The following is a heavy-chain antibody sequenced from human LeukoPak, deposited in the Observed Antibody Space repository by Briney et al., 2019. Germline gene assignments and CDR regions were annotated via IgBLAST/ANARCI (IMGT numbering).Heavy chain of an antibody. D-gene: IGHD2-2*01. CDR3: ARGLLGYCSSTSCLSEHYYYMDV. CDR1: GGSISSYY. CDR2: IYTSGST. Sequence: SETLSLTCTVSGGSISSYYWSWIRQPAGKGLEWIGRIYTSGSTNYNPSLKSRVTMSVDTSKNHFSLKLSSVTAADTAVYYCARGLLGYCSSTSCLSEHYYYMDVWGKGTTVTVSS. J-gene: IGHJ6*03. V-gene: IGHV4-4*07.